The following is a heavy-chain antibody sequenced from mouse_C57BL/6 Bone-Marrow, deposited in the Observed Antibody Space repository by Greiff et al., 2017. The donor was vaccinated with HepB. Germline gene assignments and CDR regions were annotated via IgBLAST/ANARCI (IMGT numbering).Heavy chain of an antibody. CDR1: GYTFTDYE. J-gene: IGHJ2*01. Sequence: QVQLQQSGAELVRPGASVTLSCKASGYTFTDYEMHWVKQTPVHGLEWIGAIDPETGGTAYNQKFKGKAILTADKSSSTAYMELRSPTSEDSAVYYCTRDYYGSRDFDYWGQGTTLTVSS. V-gene: IGHV1-15*01. D-gene: IGHD1-1*01. CDR2: IDPETGGT. CDR3: TRDYYGSRDFDY.